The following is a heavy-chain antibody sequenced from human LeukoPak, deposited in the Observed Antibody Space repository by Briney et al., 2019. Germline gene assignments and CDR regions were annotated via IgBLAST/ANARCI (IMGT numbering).Heavy chain of an antibody. D-gene: IGHD2-15*01. Sequence: ASETLSLTCIVSGGSISSGGHYWGWIRQPPGKGLEWIGSIYYSGSTYYNPSLNSRVTMFIDMSKNHFSLKMSSVTATDTAVYYCARLVCGGGSCPAEFDCWGQGTLVTVSS. J-gene: IGHJ4*02. CDR3: ARLVCGGGSCPAEFDC. V-gene: IGHV4-39*02. CDR1: GGSISSGGHY. CDR2: IYYSGST.